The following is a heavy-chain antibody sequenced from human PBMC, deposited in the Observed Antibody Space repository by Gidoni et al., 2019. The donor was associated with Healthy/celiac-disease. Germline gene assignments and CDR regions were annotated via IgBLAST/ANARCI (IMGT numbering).Heavy chain of an antibody. CDR3: AKWGQLVWIGGMDV. J-gene: IGHJ6*02. Sequence: EVQLLESGGGLVQPGGSLRLSCAASGFTFSSYAMSCVRQAPGKGLEWVSAISGSGGSTYYADSVKGRFTISRDNSKNTLYLQMNSLRAEDTAVYYCAKWGQLVWIGGMDVWGQGTTVTVSS. CDR2: ISGSGGST. CDR1: GFTFSSYA. D-gene: IGHD6-6*01. V-gene: IGHV3-23*01.